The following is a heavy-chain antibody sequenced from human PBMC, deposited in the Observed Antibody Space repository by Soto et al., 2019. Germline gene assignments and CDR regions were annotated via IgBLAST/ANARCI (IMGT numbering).Heavy chain of an antibody. Sequence: QVQLVQSGGEVKKPGASVKVSCKASGYTFTTSGVSGVRQAPGQGLEWMGWVSGYNGNTKYEEKIHDRVTMTTDTSTSTAYLELRSLTTDDTAVYYCARAGELPYYYYGMDVWGQGTTVIVSS. CDR2: VSGYNGNT. D-gene: IGHD1-7*01. CDR1: GYTFTTSG. V-gene: IGHV1-18*01. CDR3: ARAGELPYYYYGMDV. J-gene: IGHJ6*02.